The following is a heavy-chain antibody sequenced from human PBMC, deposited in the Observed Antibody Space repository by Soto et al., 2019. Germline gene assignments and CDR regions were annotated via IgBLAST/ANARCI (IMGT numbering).Heavy chain of an antibody. CDR2: INQDRSEK. CDR1: GFSFSSYW. V-gene: IGHV3-7*01. Sequence: EVQLVESGGGLVQPGGSLRLSCVASGFSFSSYWMTWVRQAPGKGVEWVANINQDRSEKYYADSVKGRFTFSRDNAENAVSLQADSLRVEDTAVYYCARDRPRNNYCARDVWGQGTRVTVPS. J-gene: IGHJ6*02. CDR3: ARDRPRNNYCARDV.